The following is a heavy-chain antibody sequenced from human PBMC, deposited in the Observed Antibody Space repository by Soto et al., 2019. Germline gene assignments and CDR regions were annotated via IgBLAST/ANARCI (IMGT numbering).Heavy chain of an antibody. V-gene: IGHV4-59*01. J-gene: IGHJ4*02. CDR1: GASISVYY. CDR2: IHYRGRT. D-gene: IGHD6-6*01. Sequence: QVQLQESGPGLVKPSETLSLTCTVSGASISVYYWSWVRQTPGKGLEWIGHIHYRGRTSYNPSLKSRVTMSMDTSNNQFSLRLTSMTAADTAVYYCAKAEASSSEGFDYWGRGTLVTVSS. CDR3: AKAEASSSEGFDY.